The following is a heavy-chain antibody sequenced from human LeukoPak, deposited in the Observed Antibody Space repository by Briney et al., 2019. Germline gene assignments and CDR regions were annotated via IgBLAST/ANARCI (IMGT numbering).Heavy chain of an antibody. V-gene: IGHV1-69*06. D-gene: IGHD3-16*02. CDR1: GGTFSSYA. J-gene: IGHJ4*02. Sequence: ASVKVSCKASGGTFSSYAISWVRQAPGQGLEWMGGIIPIFATANYAQKFQGRVTITADKSTSTAYMELSSLRSDDTAADYCARGGCHLGELSFVPGKFLDYWGQGTLVIVSS. CDR2: IIPIFATA. CDR3: ARGGCHLGELSFVPGKFLDY.